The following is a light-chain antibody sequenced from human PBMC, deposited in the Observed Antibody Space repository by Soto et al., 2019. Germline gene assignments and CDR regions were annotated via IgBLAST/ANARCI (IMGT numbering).Light chain of an antibody. J-gene: IGLJ3*02. CDR2: SNN. V-gene: IGLV1-44*01. CDR1: NSNIGGNA. Sequence: QSVLTQPPSASGSPGQRVTISCSGTNSNIGGNAVNWYQQFPGTAPTLLIYSNNERPSGVPDRFSGSKSGTSASLAISGLQAEDEADYYCSAWDDSLHVWLFGGGTKLTVL. CDR3: SAWDDSLHVWL.